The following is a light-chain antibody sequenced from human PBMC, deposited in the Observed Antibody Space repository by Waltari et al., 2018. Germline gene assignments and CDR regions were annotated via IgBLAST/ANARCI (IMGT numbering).Light chain of an antibody. CDR3: QSTDNSGTYVV. V-gene: IGLV3-25*03. Sequence: SYELTQPPSVSVSPGQTARITCPGDALPKQYSFCYKQRSGQAPVVVIYKDTERPSGIPERFSCSSSGTRVTLTISGVQAEDEADYYCQSTDNSGTYVVFGGGTKLTVL. J-gene: IGLJ2*01. CDR1: ALPKQY. CDR2: KDT.